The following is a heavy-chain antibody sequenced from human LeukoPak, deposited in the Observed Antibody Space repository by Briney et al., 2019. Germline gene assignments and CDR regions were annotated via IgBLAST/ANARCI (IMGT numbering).Heavy chain of an antibody. Sequence: SETQSLTCTVSGGSVSGYYWSWIRQPPGKGLEWIGYIYYSGSTNYNPSLKSRVTMSVDTSRNQFSLMLSSVAAADTAVYYCVRQSAGAKYQLLFAFDIWGQGTKVTVSS. CDR3: VRQSAGAKYQLLFAFDI. CDR2: IYYSGST. D-gene: IGHD2-2*01. J-gene: IGHJ3*02. V-gene: IGHV4-59*08. CDR1: GGSVSGYY.